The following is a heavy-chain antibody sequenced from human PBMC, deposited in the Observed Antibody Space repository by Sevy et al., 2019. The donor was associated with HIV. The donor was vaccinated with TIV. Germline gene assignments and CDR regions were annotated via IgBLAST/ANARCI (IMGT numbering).Heavy chain of an antibody. D-gene: IGHD3-22*01. CDR3: ASDHDYYDSSNYYLPTEYFQH. J-gene: IGHJ1*01. CDR2: IIPILGIA. CDR1: GGTFSSYS. V-gene: IGHV1-69*04. Sequence: ASVKLSCKASGGTFSSYSISWVRQAPGQGLEWMGRIIPILGIANYAQKFQGRVTITADKSTSTAYMDLSSLRSEDTAVYYCASDHDYYDSSNYYLPTEYFQHWGQGTLVTVSS.